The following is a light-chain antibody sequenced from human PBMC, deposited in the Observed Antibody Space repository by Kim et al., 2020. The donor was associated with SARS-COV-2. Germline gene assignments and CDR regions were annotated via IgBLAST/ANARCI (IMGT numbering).Light chain of an antibody. CDR3: QQYYSSPRT. J-gene: IGKJ1*01. CDR1: QSVLYSSNNKNY. CDR2: WAS. V-gene: IGKV4-1*01. Sequence: DIVMTQSPDSLAVSLGERATINCKSSQSVLYSSNNKNYLAWYQQKPGQPPKLLIYWASTRESGVPDRFSGSGSGTDFTLTIISLQAEDVAVYYCQQYYSSPRTFGQGTKVDIK.